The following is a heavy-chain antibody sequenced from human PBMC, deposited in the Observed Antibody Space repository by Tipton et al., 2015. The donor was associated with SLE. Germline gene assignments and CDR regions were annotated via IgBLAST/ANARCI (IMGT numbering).Heavy chain of an antibody. CDR3: ARDPPSSYYYGMDV. CDR1: GGSLSTHY. D-gene: IGHD3-10*01. J-gene: IGHJ6*02. Sequence: TLSLTCTVSGGSLSTHYWTWIRQPPGKGLEWIGYIYNSGNTKYNPSLKSRVTISVDTSKNQVSLKLSSVTTADTAVYFCARDPPSSYYYGMDVWGRGATVTVSS. CDR2: IYNSGNT. V-gene: IGHV4-4*08.